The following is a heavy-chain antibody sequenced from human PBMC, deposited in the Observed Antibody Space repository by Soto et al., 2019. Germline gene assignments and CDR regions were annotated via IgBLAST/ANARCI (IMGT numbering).Heavy chain of an antibody. D-gene: IGHD6-19*01. CDR2: TYYRSKWNN. CDR1: GDSVSSKSPA. Sequence: XPTLSLPCSISGDSVSSKSPAWNWLRQSPSRGLEGGGRTYYRSKWNNNYAVSVKSRITINTDTSKNQFYLQMHCVTQEDTAAYYCARTRIAVDCTRNHGCFDPWGQGSLVTVSS. J-gene: IGHJ5*02. CDR3: ARTRIAVDCTRNHGCFDP. V-gene: IGHV6-1*01.